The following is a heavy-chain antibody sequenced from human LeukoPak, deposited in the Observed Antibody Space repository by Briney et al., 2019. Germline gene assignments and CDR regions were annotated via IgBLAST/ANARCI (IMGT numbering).Heavy chain of an antibody. CDR2: IYYSGRT. CDR1: GDSVSRSDSY. Sequence: SETLSLTCSVSGDSVSRSDSYWDWIRQPPGKGLEWIGTIYYSGRTYYSPSLKSRVTMSVDPSNNQFSLNLRSVTAAGTAVYYCARRRYYDGSGYLEWGQGTLLSVSS. CDR3: ARRRYYDGSGYLE. V-gene: IGHV4-39*01. J-gene: IGHJ1*01. D-gene: IGHD3-22*01.